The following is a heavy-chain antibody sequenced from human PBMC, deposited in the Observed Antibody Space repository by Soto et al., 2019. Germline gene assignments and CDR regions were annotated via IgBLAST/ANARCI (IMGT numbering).Heavy chain of an antibody. CDR1: GGSISSYY. J-gene: IGHJ4*02. Sequence: SETLSLTCTVSGGSISSYYWSWIRQPPGKGLEWIGYIYYSGSTNYNPSLKSRVTISVDTSKNQFSLKLSSVTAADTAVYYCARGKDYGDYFDYWGQGALVTVPQ. D-gene: IGHD4-17*01. CDR3: ARGKDYGDYFDY. V-gene: IGHV4-59*01. CDR2: IYYSGST.